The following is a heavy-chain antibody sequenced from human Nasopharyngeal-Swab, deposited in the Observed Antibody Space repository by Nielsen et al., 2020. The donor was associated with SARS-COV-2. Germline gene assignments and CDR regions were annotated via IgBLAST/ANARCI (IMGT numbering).Heavy chain of an antibody. V-gene: IGHV3-30*02. J-gene: IGHJ4*02. CDR1: GFTFTSHG. D-gene: IGHD5-18*01. CDR3: AKDRQLWSNDFDY. Sequence: GESLKISCAASGFTFTSHGMYWVRQAPGEGLDWAAFIRNDGSNKNYADSVKGRFTISRDNSKNTLYLQMNSLRAEDTAMYYCAKDRQLWSNDFDYWGQGTLVTVSS. CDR2: IRNDGSNK.